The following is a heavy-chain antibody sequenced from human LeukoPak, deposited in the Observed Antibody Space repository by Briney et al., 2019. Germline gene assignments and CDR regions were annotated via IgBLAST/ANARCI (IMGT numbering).Heavy chain of an antibody. CDR1: GYTFTGYY. CDR2: INPNSGGT. D-gene: IGHD3-3*01. J-gene: IGHJ6*02. CDR3: ARSSMYYDFWSGYSYYYYYGMDV. Sequence: ASVKVSCKASGYTFTGYYMHWVRQAPGQGLEWMGWINPNSGGTNYAQKFQGRVTMTRNTSISTAYMELSSLRSEDTAVYYCARSSMYYDFWSGYSYYYYYGMDVWGQGTTVTVSS. V-gene: IGHV1-2*02.